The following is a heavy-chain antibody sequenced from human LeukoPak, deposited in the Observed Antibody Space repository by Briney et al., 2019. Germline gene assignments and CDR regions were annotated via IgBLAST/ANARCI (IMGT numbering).Heavy chain of an antibody. D-gene: IGHD6-13*01. CDR2: IIPILGIA. CDR1: GGTFSSYA. J-gene: IGHJ5*02. CDR3: ARDPSRIAAAGTGGWFDP. V-gene: IGHV1-69*04. Sequence: SVKVSCKASGGTFSSYAISWVRQAPGQGLEWMGRIIPILGIANYAQKFQGRVTITADKSTSTAYMELSSLRSEDTAVYYCARDPSRIAAAGTGGWFDPWGQGTLVTVSS.